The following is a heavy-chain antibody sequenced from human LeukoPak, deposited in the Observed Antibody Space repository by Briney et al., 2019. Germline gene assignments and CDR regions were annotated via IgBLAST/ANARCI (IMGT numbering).Heavy chain of an antibody. Sequence: ASVKVSCKASGYTFTDYYMHWVRQAPGQGLEWMGWLNPNSGGTNYAQKFQGRVTMTRDTSISTAYMELSRLRSDDTAVYYCASLVASGTSWFDPWGQGTLVTVSS. J-gene: IGHJ5*02. CDR3: ASLVASGTSWFDP. CDR1: GYTFTDYY. D-gene: IGHD6-13*01. V-gene: IGHV1-2*02. CDR2: LNPNSGGT.